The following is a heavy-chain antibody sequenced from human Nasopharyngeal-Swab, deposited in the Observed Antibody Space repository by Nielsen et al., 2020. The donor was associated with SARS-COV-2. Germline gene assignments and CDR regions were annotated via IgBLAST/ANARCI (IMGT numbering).Heavy chain of an antibody. D-gene: IGHD3-9*01. Sequence: ASVKVSCKASGYTFTSYAMHWVRQAPGQRLEWMGWINAGNGNTKYSQKFQGRVTITRDTSTSTAYMELRSLRSDDTAVYYCARDRGYDILTGYPYYYYYMDVWGKGTTVTVSS. CDR1: GYTFTSYA. CDR3: ARDRGYDILTGYPYYYYYMDV. J-gene: IGHJ6*03. CDR2: INAGNGNT. V-gene: IGHV1-3*01.